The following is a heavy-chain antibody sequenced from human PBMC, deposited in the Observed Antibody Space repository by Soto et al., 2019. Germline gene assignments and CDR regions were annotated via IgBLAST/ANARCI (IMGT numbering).Heavy chain of an antibody. CDR2: IWYDGGNK. Sequence: QVQLVESGGGVVQPGRSLRLSCAGSGFNFSSYVMHWVRQAPGKGLEWVAVIWYDGGNKYYADSVKGRFTISRDNSKNTLYLQMNSLRAEDTAVYYCARDGQWLPRDGLRSSYYFDYWGQGTLVTVSS. CDR3: ARDGQWLPRDGLRSSYYFDY. J-gene: IGHJ4*02. D-gene: IGHD6-19*01. CDR1: GFNFSSYV. V-gene: IGHV3-33*01.